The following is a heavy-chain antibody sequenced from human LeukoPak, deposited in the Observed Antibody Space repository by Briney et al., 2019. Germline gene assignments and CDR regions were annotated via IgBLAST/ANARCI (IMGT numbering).Heavy chain of an antibody. Sequence: PGGPRKLSWPASGFPFGIKGRPWVRRPPARGLDGVAVISNDGSKKYYADSVKGRFTISRDNSKNTLSLQVSSLRAEDTAVYYCAKDRYSYAFEYSDSWGQGTLVTVSS. CDR1: GFPFGIKG. CDR2: ISNDGSKK. V-gene: IGHV3-30*18. D-gene: IGHD5-18*01. CDR3: AKDRYSYAFEYSDS. J-gene: IGHJ4*02.